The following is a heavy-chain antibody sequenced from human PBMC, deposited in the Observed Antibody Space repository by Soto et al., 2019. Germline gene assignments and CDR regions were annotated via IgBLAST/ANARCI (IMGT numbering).Heavy chain of an antibody. CDR1: GFTFSSYG. J-gene: IGHJ4*02. CDR3: ARDRETGTTFFDY. Sequence: GGSLRLSCAASGFTFSSYGMHWVRQAPGKGLEWVAVIWYDGSNKYYADSVKGRFTISRDNSKNTLYLQMNSLRAEDTAVYYCARDRETGTTFFDYWGQGPLVTVSS. CDR2: IWYDGSNK. D-gene: IGHD1-7*01. V-gene: IGHV3-33*01.